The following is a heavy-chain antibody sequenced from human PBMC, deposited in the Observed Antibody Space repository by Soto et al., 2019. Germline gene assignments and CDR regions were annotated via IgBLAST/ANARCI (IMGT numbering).Heavy chain of an antibody. CDR3: AAWGYNGLLDY. CDR1: GFTFGSYA. Sequence: GGSLRLSCAASGFTFGSYAMSWVRQAPGRGLEWVSGISGSGGSTYYADSVKGRFTISRDNSKNTLYLQMNSLRAEDTAVHYCAAWGYNGLLDYWGQGILVTVSS. CDR2: ISGSGGST. J-gene: IGHJ4*02. V-gene: IGHV3-23*01. D-gene: IGHD5-12*01.